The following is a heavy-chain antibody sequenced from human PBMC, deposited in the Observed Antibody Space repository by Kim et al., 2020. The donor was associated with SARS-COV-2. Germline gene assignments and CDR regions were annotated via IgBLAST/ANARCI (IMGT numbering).Heavy chain of an antibody. CDR1: GYSFTSYW. V-gene: IGHV5-51*01. J-gene: IGHJ6*02. CDR3: ARHNQQWKIPHGYYYGMDV. D-gene: IGHD6-19*01. CDR2: IYPGDSDT. Sequence: GESLKISCKGSGYSFTSYWIGWVRQMPGKGLGWMGIIYPGDSDTRYSPSFQGQVTISADKSISTAYLQWSSLKASDTAMYYCARHNQQWKIPHGYYYGMDVWGQGTTVTVSS.